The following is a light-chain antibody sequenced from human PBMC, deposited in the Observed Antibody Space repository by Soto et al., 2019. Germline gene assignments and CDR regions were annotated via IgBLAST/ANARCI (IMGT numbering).Light chain of an antibody. CDR3: QQYNNWPWT. CDR2: GAS. CDR1: QSISGA. J-gene: IGKJ1*01. Sequence: EIVMTQSPATLSVSPGGRATLSCRASQSISGALAWYQQKPGQAPRLLIYGASTRATSFPARFSGSGSGTDFTHTISSLQSEDFAVYYCQQYNNWPWTFGQGTKVEIK. V-gene: IGKV3-15*01.